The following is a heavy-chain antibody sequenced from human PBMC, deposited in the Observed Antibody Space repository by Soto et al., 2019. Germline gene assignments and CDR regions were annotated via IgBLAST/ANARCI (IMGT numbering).Heavy chain of an antibody. J-gene: IGHJ6*02. D-gene: IGHD6-6*01. V-gene: IGHV4-34*01. CDR1: GFTFSSYA. CDR3: ARLGGIRRSSSSAYYYGMDV. Sequence: VQLLESGGGLVQPGGSLRLSCAASGFTFSSYAMSWIRQPPGKGLEWIGEINHSGSTNYNPSLKSRVTISVDTSKNQFSLKLSSVTAADTAVYYCARLGGIRRSSSSAYYYGMDVWGQGTTVTVSS. CDR2: INHSGST.